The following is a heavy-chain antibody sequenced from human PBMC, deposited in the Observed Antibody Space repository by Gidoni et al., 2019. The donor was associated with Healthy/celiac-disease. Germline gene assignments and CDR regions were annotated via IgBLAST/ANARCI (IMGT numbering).Heavy chain of an antibody. Sequence: EVQLVESGGGLVQPGRSLRLSCTASGFTFGDYAMSWFRTAPGKGLEWVGFIRSKAYGGTTEYAASVKGRFTISRDDSKSIAYLQMNSLKTEDTAVYYCTRPAEGYYDFWSGYPTEVSFDYWGQGTLVTVSS. J-gene: IGHJ4*02. CDR2: IRSKAYGGTT. D-gene: IGHD3-3*01. CDR3: TRPAEGYYDFWSGYPTEVSFDY. V-gene: IGHV3-49*03. CDR1: GFTFGDYA.